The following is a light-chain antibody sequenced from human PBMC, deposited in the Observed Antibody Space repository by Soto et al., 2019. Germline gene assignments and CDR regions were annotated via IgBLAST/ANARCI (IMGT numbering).Light chain of an antibody. J-gene: IGKJ4*01. CDR3: LQHNSYPALT. CDR1: RCISNY. Sequence: DIQMTQSPSAMSASVGDRVTITGRSSRCISNYLAWFQQKPGKVPKRLIYAASSLQSGVPSRFSGSGSGAEFTLTISSLQPEDFATYYCLQHNSYPALTFGGGTKVDIK. V-gene: IGKV1-17*03. CDR2: AAS.